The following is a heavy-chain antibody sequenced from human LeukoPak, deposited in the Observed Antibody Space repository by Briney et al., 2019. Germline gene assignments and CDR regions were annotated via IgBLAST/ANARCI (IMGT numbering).Heavy chain of an antibody. J-gene: IGHJ4*02. CDR2: INPTSGGT. D-gene: IGHD5/OR15-5a*01. V-gene: IGHV1-2*02. CDR1: GYTFIGYY. CDR3: ARLVGLSTTASY. Sequence: ASVKVSCKASGYTFIGYYLHWVRQAPGQGLEWMGWINPTSGGTNYAQKFQNRVTMTRDTSINTAYMELSRLTSDDTAVYYCARLVGLSTTASYWGQGTLVIVSS.